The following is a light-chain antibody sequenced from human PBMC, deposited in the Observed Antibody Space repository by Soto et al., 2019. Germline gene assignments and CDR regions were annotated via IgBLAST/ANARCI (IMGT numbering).Light chain of an antibody. CDR3: QQFDNRPLN. CDR2: DAS. J-gene: IGKJ4*01. V-gene: IGKV1-33*01. Sequence: DIQMTQSPSSLSASVGDRVTITCQARQYISNYLTRYHQKPGKDPKILIYDASVLEAGVPSRFSGAVSGTHFTLAISSLQAEDVATYYYQQFDNRPLNFGGGTQVEIK. CDR1: QYISNY.